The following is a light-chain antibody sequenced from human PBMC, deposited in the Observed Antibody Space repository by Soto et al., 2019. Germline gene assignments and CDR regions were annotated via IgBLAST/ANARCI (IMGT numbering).Light chain of an antibody. CDR1: SSDVGTFNL. CDR2: EVI. J-gene: IGLJ1*01. V-gene: IGLV2-23*02. Sequence: QSALTQVASVSGSPGQSITISCTGTSSDVGTFNLVSWYQQHPGKAPRLIIYEVIKRPSGVSNRFSGSKSGNTASLTISGLQAEDEADYYCCSYAGSSVYVFGTGTKVTVL. CDR3: CSYAGSSVYV.